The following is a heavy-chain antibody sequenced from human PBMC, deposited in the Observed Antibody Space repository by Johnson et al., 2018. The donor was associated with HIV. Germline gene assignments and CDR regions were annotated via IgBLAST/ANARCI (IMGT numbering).Heavy chain of an antibody. CDR3: ARLIVATRDAFDI. Sequence: QVQLVESGGGVVQPGRSLRLSCAASGFTFSNYAMHWVRQSPDKGLEWVALISYDGSKKYHADSVKGRFTISRDNSKNTLYLQMNSLRAEDTALYYCARLIVATRDAFDIWGQGTMVTVSS. CDR1: GFTFSNYA. D-gene: IGHD5-12*01. J-gene: IGHJ3*02. V-gene: IGHV3-30*04. CDR2: ISYDGSKK.